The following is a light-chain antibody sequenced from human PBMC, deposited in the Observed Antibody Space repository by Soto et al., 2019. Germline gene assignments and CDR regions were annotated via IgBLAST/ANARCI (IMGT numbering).Light chain of an antibody. V-gene: IGKV1-5*03. Sequence: DIQMTQSPSTLSASVGDRVTITCRASQSISTWLAWYQQKPGKAPKLLIYKASNLEDGVPSRFSGSGSGTEFTITISSLQPDDFATYYCQQSYTYPLTFGGGTTVEIK. CDR1: QSISTW. CDR2: KAS. CDR3: QQSYTYPLT. J-gene: IGKJ4*01.